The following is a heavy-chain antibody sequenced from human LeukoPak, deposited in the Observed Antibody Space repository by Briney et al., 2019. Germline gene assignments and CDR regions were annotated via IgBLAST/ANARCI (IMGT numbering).Heavy chain of an antibody. D-gene: IGHD3-22*01. V-gene: IGHV4-59*01. CDR3: ARMNAGWLLSYHWFDP. Sequence: PSETLSPTCTVSGGSISSYYWSWIRQPPGKGLEWIGYIYYSGSTNYNPSLKSRVTISVDTSKNQFSLKLSSVTAADTAVYYCARMNAGWLLSYHWFDPWGQGTLVTVSS. CDR1: GGSISSYY. J-gene: IGHJ5*02. CDR2: IYYSGST.